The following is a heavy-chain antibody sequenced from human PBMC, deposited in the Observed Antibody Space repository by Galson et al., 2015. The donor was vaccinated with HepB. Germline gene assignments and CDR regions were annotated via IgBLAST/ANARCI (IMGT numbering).Heavy chain of an antibody. CDR1: GGSFSGYY. J-gene: IGHJ4*02. D-gene: IGHD6-25*01. CDR2: INHSGST. Sequence: SETLSLTCTVYGGSFSGYYWSWIRQPPGKGLEWIGEINHSGSTNYNPSLKSRVTISVDTSKDQFSLKLSSVTAADTAVYYCARGLPRLPTADSFDYWGQGTLVTVSS. CDR3: ARGLPRLPTADSFDY. V-gene: IGHV4-34*01.